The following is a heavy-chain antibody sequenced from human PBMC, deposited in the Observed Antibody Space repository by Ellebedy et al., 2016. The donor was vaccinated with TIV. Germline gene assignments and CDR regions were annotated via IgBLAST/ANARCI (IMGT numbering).Heavy chain of an antibody. CDR1: GFTFSNYA. J-gene: IGHJ6*02. V-gene: IGHV3-23*01. Sequence: GESLKISCSASGFTFSNYAMSWVRQAPGKGLEWVSAIGGDGGRTYYADSVRGRLTISRDNSKNTLYLQMSSLRAEDTAIYYCATSGYAGSYYYYHGMDIWGQGTTVIVSS. D-gene: IGHD2-15*01. CDR3: ATSGYAGSYYYYHGMDI. CDR2: IGGDGGRT.